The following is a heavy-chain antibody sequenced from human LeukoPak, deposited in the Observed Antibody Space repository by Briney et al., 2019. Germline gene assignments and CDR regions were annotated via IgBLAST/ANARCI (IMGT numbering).Heavy chain of an antibody. CDR1: GFTFSSYS. CDR3: ARGPYTSYYDILTGLGYYYYYGMDV. CDR2: ISSSSSYI. D-gene: IGHD3-9*01. V-gene: IGHV3-21*01. Sequence: GGSLRLSCAASGFTFSSYSMNWVRQAPGKGLEWVSSISSSSSYIYYADSVKGRFTISRDNAKNSLYLQMNSLRAEDTAVYYCARGPYTSYYDILTGLGYYYYYGMDVWGQGTTVTVSS. J-gene: IGHJ6*02.